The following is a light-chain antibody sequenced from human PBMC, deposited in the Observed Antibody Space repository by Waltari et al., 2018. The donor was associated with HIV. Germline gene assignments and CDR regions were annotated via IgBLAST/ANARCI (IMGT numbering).Light chain of an antibody. J-gene: IGKJ1*01. CDR1: QSVSYY. Sequence: DIQVTQSPSSLSASVGDRVTITCRASQSVSYYLNWYQQKPGKAPKVLIFGASTLQGGVPSRFSGSGSGTDFTLTISSLQSEDFATYYCQQSYSTPWTFGQGTKVEIK. CDR2: GAS. CDR3: QQSYSTPWT. V-gene: IGKV1-39*01.